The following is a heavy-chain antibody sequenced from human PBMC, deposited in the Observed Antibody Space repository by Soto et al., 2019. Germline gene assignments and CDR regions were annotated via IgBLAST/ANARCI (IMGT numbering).Heavy chain of an antibody. Sequence: EVRLVESGGGPVESGRSLRLSCSGFGFTFANYALTWVRQAPGKGLEWLGFISSEANGGTTAYAAFLRGRATISRDDSKGIAYLEIKRLQSDDTAIYYCTRFYYEDRGYFVYWGQGTRVAVSS. V-gene: IGHV3-49*04. CDR2: ISSEANGGTT. CDR3: TRFYYEDRGYFVY. CDR1: GFTFANYA. D-gene: IGHD3-22*01. J-gene: IGHJ4*02.